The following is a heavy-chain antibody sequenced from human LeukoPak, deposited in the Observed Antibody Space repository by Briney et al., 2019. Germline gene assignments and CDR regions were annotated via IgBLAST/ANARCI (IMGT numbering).Heavy chain of an antibody. CDR1: GGTSSSYA. D-gene: IGHD6-19*01. CDR2: IIPIFGTA. V-gene: IGHV1-69*05. Sequence: SVKVSCKASGGTSSSYAISWVRQAPGQGLEWMGGIIPIFGTANYAQKFQGRVTITTDESTSTAYMELSSLRSEDTAVYYCAREGYSSGWPHADYWGQGTLVTVSS. J-gene: IGHJ4*02. CDR3: AREGYSSGWPHADY.